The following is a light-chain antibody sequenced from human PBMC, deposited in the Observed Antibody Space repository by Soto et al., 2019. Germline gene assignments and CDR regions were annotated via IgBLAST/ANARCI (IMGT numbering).Light chain of an antibody. J-gene: IGKJ1*01. CDR1: QGIGNA. CDR3: QHYNSYSEA. Sequence: VQMTQTPSSLSASVGDRVTISCRASQGIGNALGWYQQKPGKPPKVLIYGASNLQSGVPSRFSGSGSGTEFTLTISSLQPDDFATYYCQHYNSYSEAFGQGTKVDI. V-gene: IGKV1-17*01. CDR2: GAS.